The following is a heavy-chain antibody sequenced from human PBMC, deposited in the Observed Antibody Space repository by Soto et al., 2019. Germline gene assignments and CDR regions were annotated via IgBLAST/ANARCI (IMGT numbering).Heavy chain of an antibody. D-gene: IGHD3-10*01. CDR1: GGTFSSFG. J-gene: IGHJ6*02. CDR3: ARELKEPGSYYYYGKDV. CDR2: IIPIIGTT. V-gene: IGHV1-69*13. Sequence: SVKVSCKASGGTFSSFGVTWVRQAPGQGLEWMGGIIPIIGTTKYAQKFQGRVTITAGESTGTAYMDLSSLRSEDTAVYYCARELKEPGSYYYYGKDVWGQGTTVTVSS.